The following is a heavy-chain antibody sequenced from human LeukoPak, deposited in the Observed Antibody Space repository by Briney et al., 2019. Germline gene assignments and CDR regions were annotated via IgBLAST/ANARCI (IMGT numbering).Heavy chain of an antibody. Sequence: GGPLRLSCAASGFTVSSNYMSWVRQAPGKGLEWVSVIYSGGSTYYADSVKGRFTISRHNSKNTLYLQMNSLRAEDTAVYYCASYGSGSYHYWGQGTLVTVSS. V-gene: IGHV3-53*04. CDR3: ASYGSGSYHY. D-gene: IGHD3-10*01. J-gene: IGHJ4*02. CDR2: IYSGGST. CDR1: GFTVSSNY.